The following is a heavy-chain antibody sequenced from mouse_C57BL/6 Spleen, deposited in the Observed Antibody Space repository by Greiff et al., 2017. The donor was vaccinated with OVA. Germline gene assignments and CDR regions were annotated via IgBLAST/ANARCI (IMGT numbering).Heavy chain of an antibody. V-gene: IGHV10-1*01. CDR3: VRFITTYYYAMDY. CDR1: GFSFNTYA. J-gene: IGHJ4*01. CDR2: IRSKSNNYAT. Sequence: EVQRVESGGGLVQPKGSLKLSCAASGFSFNTYAMNWVRQAPGKGLDWVARIRSKSNNYATYYADSVKDRFTISRDDSESMLYLQMNNLKTEDTAMYYCVRFITTYYYAMDYWGQGTSVTVSS. D-gene: IGHD1-1*01.